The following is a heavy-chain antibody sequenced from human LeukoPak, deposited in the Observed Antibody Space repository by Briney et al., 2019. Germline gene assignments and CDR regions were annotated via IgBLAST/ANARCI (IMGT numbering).Heavy chain of an antibody. J-gene: IGHJ6*03. CDR2: IYHSGST. CDR3: ARDLGGYSDGSYYYYMDV. D-gene: IGHD5-18*01. Sequence: PSETLSLTCTVSGYSISSGYYWGWIRRPPGKGLEWIGSIYHSGSTYYNPSLKSRVTISVDTSKNQFSLKLSFVTAADTAVYYCARDLGGYSDGSYYYYMDVWGKGTTVTISS. CDR1: GYSISSGYY. V-gene: IGHV4-38-2*02.